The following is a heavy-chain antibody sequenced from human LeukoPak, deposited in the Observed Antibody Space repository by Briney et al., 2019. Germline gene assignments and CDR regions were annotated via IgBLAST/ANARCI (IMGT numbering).Heavy chain of an antibody. J-gene: IGHJ4*02. D-gene: IGHD3-10*01. CDR2: ISGDGGST. V-gene: IGHV3-43*02. Sequence: PGGSLRLSCAASGFTFDDYAMHWVRQAPGKGLEWVSLISGDGGSTYYADSVKGRFTISRDNSKNSLYLQMNSLRTEDTALYYCAPEGGSGSSPFDYWGQGTLVTVSS. CDR3: APEGGSGSSPFDY. CDR1: GFTFDDYA.